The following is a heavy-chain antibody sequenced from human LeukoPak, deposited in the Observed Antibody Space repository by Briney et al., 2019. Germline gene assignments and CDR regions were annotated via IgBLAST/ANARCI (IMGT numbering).Heavy chain of an antibody. CDR3: ARETTYYYGSGSYYNVRFDY. Sequence: SETLSLTCTVSGGSISSSSYYWGWLRQPPGKGLEWIGRIYTSGSTNYNPSLKSRVTMSVDTSKNQFSLKLSSVTAADTAVYYCARETTYYYGSGSYYNVRFDYWGQGTLVTVSS. V-gene: IGHV4-39*07. D-gene: IGHD3-10*01. CDR2: IYTSGST. CDR1: GGSISSSSYY. J-gene: IGHJ4*02.